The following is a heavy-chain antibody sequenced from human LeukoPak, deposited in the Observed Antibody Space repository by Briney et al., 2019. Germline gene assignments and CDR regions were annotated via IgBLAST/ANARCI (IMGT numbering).Heavy chain of an antibody. CDR3: AKGTAAGNNNWFDP. CDR1: GFTFSSYG. Sequence: GGFLRLSCAASGFTFSSYGMSWVRQAPGKGLEWVSAISGSGGSTYYADSVKGRFTISRDNSKNTLYLQMNSLRAEDTAVYYCAKGTAAGNNNWFDPWGQGTLVTVSS. CDR2: ISGSGGST. D-gene: IGHD6-13*01. J-gene: IGHJ5*02. V-gene: IGHV3-23*01.